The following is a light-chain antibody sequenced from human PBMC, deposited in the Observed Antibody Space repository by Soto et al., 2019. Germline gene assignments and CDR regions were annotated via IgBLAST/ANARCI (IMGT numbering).Light chain of an antibody. V-gene: IGKV3-20*01. CDR3: QPYGTTPWT. CDR1: QSVSSSY. Sequence: IVLTQSPGTLSLSPGERSTLSCMASQSVSSSYLAWYQHKPGQAPRLLISGTSSRATGIPDRFSGSGAGTDFTLTISRLEPEDFAVYYCQPYGTTPWTFGPGTKVDIK. CDR2: GTS. J-gene: IGKJ1*01.